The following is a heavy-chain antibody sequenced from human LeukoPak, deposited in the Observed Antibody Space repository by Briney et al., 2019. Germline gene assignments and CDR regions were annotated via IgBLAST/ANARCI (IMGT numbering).Heavy chain of an antibody. Sequence: GESLKISCKGSGYSFTSYWIGWVRQLPGTGLEWVGIIYPVDSDTRSSPSFQGQLTISADKSISTAYLHWSSLRASDTAMYYCARYVVTHYYSGMDVWGQGTTVTVSS. D-gene: IGHD2-2*01. CDR3: ARYVVTHYYSGMDV. V-gene: IGHV5-51*01. CDR2: IYPVDSDT. J-gene: IGHJ6*02. CDR1: GYSFTSYW.